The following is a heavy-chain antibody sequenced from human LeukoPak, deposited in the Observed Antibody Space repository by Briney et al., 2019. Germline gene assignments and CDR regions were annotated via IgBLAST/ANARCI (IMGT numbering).Heavy chain of an antibody. V-gene: IGHV3-30-3*01. CDR1: GFTFSSYA. D-gene: IGHD3-9*01. J-gene: IGHJ4*02. Sequence: GGSLRLSCAASGFTFSSYAMHWVRRAPGKGLEWVAVISYDGSNKYYADSVKGRFTISRDNSKNTLYLQMNSLRAEDTAVYYCARDGYDILTGYSSYYFDYWGQGTLVTVSS. CDR2: ISYDGSNK. CDR3: ARDGYDILTGYSSYYFDY.